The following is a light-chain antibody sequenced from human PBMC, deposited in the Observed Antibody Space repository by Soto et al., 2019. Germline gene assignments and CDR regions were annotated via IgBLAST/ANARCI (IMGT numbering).Light chain of an antibody. CDR3: SSYTSSSVV. J-gene: IGLJ2*01. V-gene: IGLV2-14*01. CDR2: DVS. Sequence: QSALTQPASVSGSPGQSITISCTGTSSDVGGYNYVSWYQQHPGKAPKLMIYDVSNRPSWVSNRFSGSESGNTASLTISGLQAEDEADYYCSSYTSSSVVFGGGTKLTVL. CDR1: SSDVGGYNY.